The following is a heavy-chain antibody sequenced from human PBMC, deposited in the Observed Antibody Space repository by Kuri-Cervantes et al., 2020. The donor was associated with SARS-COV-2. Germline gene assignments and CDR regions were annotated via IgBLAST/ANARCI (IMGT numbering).Heavy chain of an antibody. Sequence: ESLKISCAVYGGSFSGYYWSWIRQPPGRGLEWIGEINHSGSTNYNPSLKSRVTISVDTSKNQFSLKLSSVTAEDTAVYYCAKGYSGNYYPCFDPWGQGTLVTVSS. CDR1: GGSFSGYY. J-gene: IGHJ5*02. V-gene: IGHV4-34*01. CDR2: INHSGST. CDR3: AKGYSGNYYPCFDP. D-gene: IGHD1-26*01.